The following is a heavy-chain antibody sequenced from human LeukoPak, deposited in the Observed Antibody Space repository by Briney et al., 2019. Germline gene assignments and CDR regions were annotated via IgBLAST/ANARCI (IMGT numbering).Heavy chain of an antibody. V-gene: IGHV1-3*01. CDR2: INAGNGNT. CDR1: GYTFTSYA. CDR3: ARERASTEPDAFDI. J-gene: IGHJ3*02. Sequence: ASVKVSCKASGYTFTSYAMHWVRQAPGQRLEWMGWINAGNGNTKYSQKFQGRVTITRDTSASTAYMELSNLRSEDTAVYYCARERASTEPDAFDIWGQGTMVTVSS. D-gene: IGHD4-17*01.